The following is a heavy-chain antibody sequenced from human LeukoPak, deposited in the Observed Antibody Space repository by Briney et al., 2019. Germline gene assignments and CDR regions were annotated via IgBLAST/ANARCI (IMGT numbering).Heavy chain of an antibody. V-gene: IGHV4-30-2*01. D-gene: IGHD2-21*02. Sequence: SETLSLTCTVSGGSISSGGYYWSWIRQPPGKGLEWIGYIYHSGSTYYNPSLKSRVTISVDRSKNQFSLKLSSVTAADTAVYYCAGDRYYFDYWGQGTLVTVSS. CDR1: GGSISSGGYY. CDR3: AGDRYYFDY. J-gene: IGHJ4*02. CDR2: IYHSGST.